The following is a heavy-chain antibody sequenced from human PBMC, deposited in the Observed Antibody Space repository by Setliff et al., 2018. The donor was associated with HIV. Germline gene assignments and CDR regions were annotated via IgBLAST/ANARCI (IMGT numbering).Heavy chain of an antibody. V-gene: IGHV1-2*02. D-gene: IGHD3-22*01. Sequence: ASVKVSCKTSGYIFIRYYIFLVRQAPGQGLEWMGNINPHTGVTKYAEKSQGRVTMTRDTSINTIYMELSRLWSDDPAVYSCARDLAGDNSGGGFGYFDYWGQGPLVTVSS. J-gene: IGHJ4*02. CDR3: ARDLAGDNSGGGFGYFDY. CDR2: INPHTGVT. CDR1: GYIFIRYY.